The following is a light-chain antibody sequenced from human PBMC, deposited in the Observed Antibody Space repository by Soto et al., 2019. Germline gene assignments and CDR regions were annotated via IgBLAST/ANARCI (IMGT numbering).Light chain of an antibody. V-gene: IGKV1-5*03. J-gene: IGKJ4*01. CDR1: QSISSW. Sequence: DIQMTQSPSTLSASVGDRVTITCRASQSISSWLAWYQQKPGKAPKLLIYKASSLESGVPSRFRGSGSGTEFTLTIRSLQPDDCAAYYCQQYNSYPLTFGGGTKVEIK. CDR2: KAS. CDR3: QQYNSYPLT.